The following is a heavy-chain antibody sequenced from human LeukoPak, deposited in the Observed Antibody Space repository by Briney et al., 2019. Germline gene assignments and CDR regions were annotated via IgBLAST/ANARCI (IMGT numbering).Heavy chain of an antibody. CDR3: AKVVGATLDY. CDR1: GFTFSSYA. V-gene: IGHV3-23*01. CDR2: TSGSGGST. D-gene: IGHD1-26*01. Sequence: GGSLRLSCAASGFTFSSYAMSWVRQAPGKGLEWVSATSGSGGSTYYADSVKGRFTISRDNPKNTLYLQMNSLRAEDTAVYYCAKVVGATLDYWGQGTLVTVSS. J-gene: IGHJ4*02.